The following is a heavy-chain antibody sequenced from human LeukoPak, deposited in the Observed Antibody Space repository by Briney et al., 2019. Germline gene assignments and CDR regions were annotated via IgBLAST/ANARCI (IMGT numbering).Heavy chain of an antibody. CDR1: GGTFSSYV. J-gene: IGHJ2*01. V-gene: IGHV1-69*04. CDR2: IIPMFGIA. Sequence: SVTVSCTASGGTFSSYVISWVRQAPGQGLEWMGKIIPMFGIANYAQKFQGRVTITADKSTSTVYMELSSLRSEDTAVYYCARGEYVLRGAYGYFDLWGRGTLVTVSS. D-gene: IGHD2/OR15-2a*01. CDR3: ARGEYVLRGAYGYFDL.